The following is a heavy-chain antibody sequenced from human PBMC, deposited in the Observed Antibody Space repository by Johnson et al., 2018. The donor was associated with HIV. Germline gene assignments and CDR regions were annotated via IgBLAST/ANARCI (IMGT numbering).Heavy chain of an antibody. CDR2: IRYAGSNK. J-gene: IGHJ3*02. CDR3: SRTCLGDYDSSDENAFDI. D-gene: IGHD3-22*01. V-gene: IGHV3-30*02. Sequence: VQLVESGGGVVQPGGSLRLSCAASGFTFSSYGMHWVRQAQGKGLEWVAFIRYAGSNKYYADSVKGRFTISRDNSKNTLYLQINSRRAEDTAVYYCSRTCLGDYDSSDENAFDIWGQGTMVTVSS. CDR1: GFTFSSYG.